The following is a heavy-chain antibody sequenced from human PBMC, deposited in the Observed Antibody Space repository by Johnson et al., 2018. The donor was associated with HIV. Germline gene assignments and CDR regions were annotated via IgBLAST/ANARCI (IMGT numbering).Heavy chain of an antibody. Sequence: MLLVESGGGLVQPGGSLRLSCAASGFTVSKNYMTWVRQAPGKGLEWVSIIYSGGNTYYADSVKGRFTISRDNSKNTLYLQMNSLKTEDTALYYCARPADYGDYSRDAFDIWGQGTMVTVSS. CDR3: ARPADYGDYSRDAFDI. CDR2: IYSGGNT. J-gene: IGHJ3*02. D-gene: IGHD4-17*01. V-gene: IGHV3-66*01. CDR1: GFTVSKNY.